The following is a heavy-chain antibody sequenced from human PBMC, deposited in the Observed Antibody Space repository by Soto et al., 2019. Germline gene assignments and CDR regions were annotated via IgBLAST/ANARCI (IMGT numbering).Heavy chain of an antibody. J-gene: IGHJ6*02. D-gene: IGHD3-16*01. Sequence: EVQLVESGGGLVQPGRSLRLSCAASGFTFDDYAMHWVRQAPGKGLEWVSGISWNSGSIGYADSVKGRFTISRDNAKNSLYLQMNSLRAEDTALYYCAKDIGVPYYYYGMYVWGQGTTVTVSS. V-gene: IGHV3-9*01. CDR1: GFTFDDYA. CDR3: AKDIGVPYYYYGMYV. CDR2: ISWNSGSI.